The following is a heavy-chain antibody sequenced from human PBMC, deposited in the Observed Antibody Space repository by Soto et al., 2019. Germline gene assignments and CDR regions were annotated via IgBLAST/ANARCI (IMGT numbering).Heavy chain of an antibody. J-gene: IGHJ6*02. CDR3: AKDASIAVAGAGMDV. CDR2: ISYDGSNK. D-gene: IGHD6-19*01. V-gene: IGHV3-30*18. Sequence: QVQLVESGGGVVQPGRSLRLSCAASGFTFSSYGMHWVRQAPGKGLEWVAVISYDGSNKYYADSLKGRFTISRDNSKNTLYLQMNRLRAEDTAVYYCAKDASIAVAGAGMDVWGQGTTVTVSS. CDR1: GFTFSSYG.